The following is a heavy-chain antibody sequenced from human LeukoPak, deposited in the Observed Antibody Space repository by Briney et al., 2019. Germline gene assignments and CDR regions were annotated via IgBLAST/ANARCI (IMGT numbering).Heavy chain of an antibody. D-gene: IGHD5-18*01. CDR2: INPSDAET. Sequence: GESLKTSCKASGYSFTSYWIGWGRQLPGKGLEGMGIINPSDAETRYTPSFQGQVTISVDKSLTTAYLQWNSLKASDTAMYYCARQTAMGRHGDYWGEGTLVTLSS. CDR3: ARQTAMGRHGDY. J-gene: IGHJ4*02. CDR1: GYSFTSYW. V-gene: IGHV5-51*01.